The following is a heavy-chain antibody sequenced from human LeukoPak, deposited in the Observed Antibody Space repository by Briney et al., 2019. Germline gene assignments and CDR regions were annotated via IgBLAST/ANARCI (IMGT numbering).Heavy chain of an antibody. CDR3: ARDQNEYYYDSSGYSL. D-gene: IGHD3-22*01. CDR2: IYYSGST. CDR1: GGSVSSGSYY. J-gene: IGHJ4*02. V-gene: IGHV4-61*01. Sequence: SETLSLTCTVSGGSVSSGSYYWSWVRQPPGKGLEWIGYIYYSGSTNYNPSLKSRVTISVDTSKNQFSLKLSSVTAADTAVYYCARDQNEYYYDSSGYSLWGQGTLVTISS.